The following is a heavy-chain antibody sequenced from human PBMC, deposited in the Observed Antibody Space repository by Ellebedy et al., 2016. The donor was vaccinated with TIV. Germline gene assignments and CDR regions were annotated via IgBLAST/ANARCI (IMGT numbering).Heavy chain of an antibody. J-gene: IGHJ4*02. CDR3: AEGRSGWYYFDY. Sequence: SETLSLTCTVYGGSFSGYYYSWIRQPPGKGLEWIGEINQSGRATYNPSLKGRVTISVDMSKNQFSLRLSPVTAADTAVYYCAEGRSGWYYFDYWGQGTLVTVSS. CDR1: GGSFSGYY. V-gene: IGHV4-34*01. CDR2: INQSGRA. D-gene: IGHD6-19*01.